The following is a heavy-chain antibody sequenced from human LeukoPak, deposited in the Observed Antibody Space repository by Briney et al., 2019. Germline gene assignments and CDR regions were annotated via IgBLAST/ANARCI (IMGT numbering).Heavy chain of an antibody. CDR2: ISAYNGNT. V-gene: IGHV1-18*01. J-gene: IGHJ4*02. Sequence: SVKLSCTASGYTFTSYGISWVRQAPGQGLEWMGWISAYNGNTNYAQKLQGRVTMTTDTSTSTAYMELRSLRSDDTAVYYCARGSVAAAFSPADYWGQGTLVTVSS. D-gene: IGHD6-13*01. CDR1: GYTFTSYG. CDR3: ARGSVAAAFSPADY.